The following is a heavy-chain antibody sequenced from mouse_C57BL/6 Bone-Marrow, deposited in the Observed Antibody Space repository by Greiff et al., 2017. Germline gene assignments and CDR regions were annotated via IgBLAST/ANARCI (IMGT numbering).Heavy chain of an antibody. CDR2: ISSCSSTI. V-gene: IGHV5-17*01. J-gene: IGHJ3*01. CDR1: GFTFSDYG. CDR3: ARQGWLLLAWFAY. D-gene: IGHD2-3*01. Sequence: EVHLVESGGGLVKPGGSLKLSCAASGFTFSDYGMHWVRQAPEKGLEWVAYISSCSSTIYYADTVKGRFTISRDNAKNTLFLQMTSLRSEDTAMYYCARQGWLLLAWFAYWGQGTLVTVSA.